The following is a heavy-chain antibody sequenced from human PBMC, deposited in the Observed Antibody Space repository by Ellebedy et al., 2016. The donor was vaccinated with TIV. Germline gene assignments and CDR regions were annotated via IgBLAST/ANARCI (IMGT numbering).Heavy chain of an antibody. J-gene: IGHJ4*02. D-gene: IGHD3-16*01. CDR3: VTWGQSYGR. CDR2: IKQDGSEK. CDR1: GFTFSNYW. Sequence: GESLKISCGASGFTFSNYWMNWVRQAPGKGLEWVANIKQDGSEKYYVDSVKGRFTISRDNAKRSLFLQMNSLRVDDTAVYYCVTWGQSYGRWGQGSLVTISS. V-gene: IGHV3-7*03.